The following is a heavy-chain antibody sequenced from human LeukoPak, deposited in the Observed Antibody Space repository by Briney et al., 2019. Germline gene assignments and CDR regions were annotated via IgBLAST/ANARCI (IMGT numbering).Heavy chain of an antibody. D-gene: IGHD3-22*01. CDR1: GFTFSSYA. CDR2: ISGSGAYT. V-gene: IGHV3-23*01. CDR3: ARPFRQFDSSSSHYSFDL. J-gene: IGHJ5*02. Sequence: PGGSLRLSCAASGFTFSSYAMTWVRQAPGEGLEWASAISGSGAYTQYADSVKGRFTISRDNSKNALFLQMNSLRAEDTAVYYCARPFRQFDSSSSHYSFDLWGRGTVVTVSS.